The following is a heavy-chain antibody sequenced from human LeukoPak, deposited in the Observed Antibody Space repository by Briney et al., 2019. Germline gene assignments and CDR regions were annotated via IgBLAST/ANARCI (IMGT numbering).Heavy chain of an antibody. J-gene: IGHJ3*02. D-gene: IGHD2-15*01. CDR1: GGSISSGGYS. Sequence: SETLSLTCAVSGGSISSGGYSWSWIRQPPGKGLEWIGYIYHSGSTYYNPSLKSRVTISVDRSKNQFSLKLSSVTAADTAVYYRARYCSGGSCYRDVFDIWGQGTMVTVSS. V-gene: IGHV4-30-2*01. CDR3: ARYCSGGSCYRDVFDI. CDR2: IYHSGST.